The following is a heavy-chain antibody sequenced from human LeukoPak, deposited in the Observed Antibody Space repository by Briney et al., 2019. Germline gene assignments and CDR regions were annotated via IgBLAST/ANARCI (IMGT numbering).Heavy chain of an antibody. CDR2: INPNSGGT. CDR3: AVKGYCSGGSCYSSRYYYMDV. V-gene: IGHV1-2*06. D-gene: IGHD2-15*01. CDR1: GYTFTGYY. Sequence: GASVKVSCKASGYTFTGYYMHWVRQAPGQGLEWMGRINPNSGGTNYAQRFQGRVTMTRDTSISTAYMELSRLRSDDTAVYYCAVKGYCSGGSCYSSRYYYMDVWGKGTTVTVSS. J-gene: IGHJ6*03.